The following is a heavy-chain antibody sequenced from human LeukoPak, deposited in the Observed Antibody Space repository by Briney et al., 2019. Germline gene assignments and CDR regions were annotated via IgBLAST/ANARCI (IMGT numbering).Heavy chain of an antibody. CDR1: AFTFSSYS. Sequence: RGCLRLSCAASAFTFSSYSMNRVSQAPGKGLEWVSSISSSSSYIYYADSVKGRLTISRHNAKRSLYLQTNSLRAEDTAVYYCARDEAHDYWGQGTLVTVSS. CDR3: ARDEAHDY. J-gene: IGHJ4*02. CDR2: ISSSSSYI. V-gene: IGHV3-21*01.